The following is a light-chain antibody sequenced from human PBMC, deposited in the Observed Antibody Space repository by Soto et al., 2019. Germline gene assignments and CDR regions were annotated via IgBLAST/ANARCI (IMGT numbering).Light chain of an antibody. V-gene: IGKV1-39*01. CDR2: AAS. CDR3: QQSYSIPPT. J-gene: IGKJ1*01. Sequence: DIQMTQSPSSLSASVEDRVIITCRASQSISNHLNWYQQKPGKAPKLLIFAASSLQSGVPSRFSGSRSGPDFTLTISSLQPEDCATYYCQQSYSIPPTFGQGTKVEIK. CDR1: QSISNH.